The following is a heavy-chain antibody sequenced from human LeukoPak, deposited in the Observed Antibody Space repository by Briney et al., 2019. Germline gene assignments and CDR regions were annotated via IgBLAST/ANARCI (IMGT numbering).Heavy chain of an antibody. CDR2: IYYSGST. CDR1: GGSISSHY. CDR3: ARALTYYDFWSGYYGPYYFDY. V-gene: IGHV4-59*11. J-gene: IGHJ4*02. D-gene: IGHD3-3*01. Sequence: SETLSLTCTVSGGSISSHYWSWIRQPPGKGLEWIGYIYYSGSTNYNPSLKSRVTISVDTSKNQFSLKLSSVTAADTAAYYCARALTYYDFWSGYYGPYYFDYWGQGTLVTVSS.